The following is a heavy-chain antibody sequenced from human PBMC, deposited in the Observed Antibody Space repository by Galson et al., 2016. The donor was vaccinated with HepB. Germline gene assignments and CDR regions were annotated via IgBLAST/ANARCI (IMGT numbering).Heavy chain of an antibody. CDR3: AKQPLYYETGGHGGY. J-gene: IGHJ4*02. V-gene: IGHV5-10-1*01. D-gene: IGHD3-22*01. CDR1: GYSFTSYW. Sequence: QSGAEVKKPGESLRISCKGSGYSFTSYWITWVRQMPGKGLEWMGRIDPSDSYTNYSPSFQGHITIPADKSISTAYLQWSSLKASDTAMYYCAKQPLYYETGGHGGYWGQGTLVTVSS. CDR2: IDPSDSYT.